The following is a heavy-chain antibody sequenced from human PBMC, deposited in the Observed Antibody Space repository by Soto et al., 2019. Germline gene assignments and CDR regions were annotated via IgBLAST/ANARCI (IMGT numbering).Heavy chain of an antibody. D-gene: IGHD3-10*01. V-gene: IGHV3-23*01. CDR3: AKDFKYFGSGPYFDP. CDR2: ISGSGGST. J-gene: IGHJ2*01. Sequence: EVQLLESGGGLVQPGGSLRLSCAASGFTFSSYAMSWVRQAPGKGLEWVSAISGSGGSTYYADSVKGRFTISRDNSNNRLYLQMNSLRAEDTAVYYCAKDFKYFGSGPYFDPWGRGTLVTVS. CDR1: GFTFSSYA.